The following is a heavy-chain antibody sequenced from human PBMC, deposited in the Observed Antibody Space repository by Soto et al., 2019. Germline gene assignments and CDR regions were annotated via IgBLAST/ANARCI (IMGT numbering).Heavy chain of an antibody. CDR2: INPNSGGT. J-gene: IGHJ4*02. CDR1: GYTFTGYY. CDR3: ARGDDYIWGSYRYIFDY. V-gene: IGHV1-2*04. Sequence: QVQLVQSGAEVKKPGASVKVSCKASGYTFTGYYMHWVRQAPGQGLEWMGWINPNSGGTNYAQKFQGWVTMTRDTSISTAYMELSRLRSDDTAVYYCARGDDYIWGSYRYIFDYWGQGTLVTVSS. D-gene: IGHD3-16*02.